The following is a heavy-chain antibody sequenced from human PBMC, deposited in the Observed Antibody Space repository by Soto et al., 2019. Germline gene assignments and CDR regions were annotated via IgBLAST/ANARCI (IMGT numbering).Heavy chain of an antibody. CDR2: ISGDASST. CDR3: TRGGTRTTYWGLFDS. CDR1: GFTFSDNW. J-gene: IGHJ4*02. Sequence: EVKVVESGGGLVQPGGSLRLSCAASGFTFSDNWMHWFRQPPGKGPVWVSRISGDASSTSYADSVKGRFTISRDSAKNTVYLQMDSLRVEDTAVYYCTRGGTRTTYWGLFDSWGQGTLVTVSS. V-gene: IGHV3-74*01. D-gene: IGHD7-27*01.